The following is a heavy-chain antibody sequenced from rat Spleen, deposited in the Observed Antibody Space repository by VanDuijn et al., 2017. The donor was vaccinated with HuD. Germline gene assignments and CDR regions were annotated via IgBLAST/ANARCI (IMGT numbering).Heavy chain of an antibody. Sequence: QVQLKESGPGLVQPSQTLSLTCTVSGFSLTSYGVSWVRQPPGKGLEWIAGISSGGNTYHNSALKSRLSINRDTSQNQVFLKMNDLQTEDTAMYFCARDYGSNLGVDHWGQGVMVTVSS. J-gene: IGHJ2*01. CDR1: GFSLTSYG. V-gene: IGHV2S8*01. CDR3: ARDYGSNLGVDH. D-gene: IGHD1-9*01. CDR2: ISSGGNT.